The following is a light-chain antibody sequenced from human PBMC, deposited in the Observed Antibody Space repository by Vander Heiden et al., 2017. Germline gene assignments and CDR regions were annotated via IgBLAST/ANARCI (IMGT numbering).Light chain of an antibody. CDR2: QDR. Sequence: SYELTQPPSVSVPPGQAATITFSGKNLGDKFVSWYQHKSGQSPVLVMYQDRRRPSGIPDRFAASHSGDTATLTIGDIQAMDEADYYCQAWDSSVLYVFGSGTKVTVL. CDR1: NLGDKF. J-gene: IGLJ1*01. V-gene: IGLV3-1*01. CDR3: QAWDSSVLYV.